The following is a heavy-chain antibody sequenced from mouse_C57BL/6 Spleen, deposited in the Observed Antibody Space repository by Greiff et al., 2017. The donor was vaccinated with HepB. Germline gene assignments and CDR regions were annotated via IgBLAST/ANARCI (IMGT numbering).Heavy chain of an antibody. J-gene: IGHJ4*01. Sequence: DVQLQESGAELVKPGASVKLSCTASGFNIKDYYMHWVKQRTEQGLEWIGRIDPEDGETKYAPKFQGKATITADTSSNTAYLQLSSLTSEDTAVYYCARFITTVVADYYYAMDYWGQGTSVTVSS. D-gene: IGHD1-1*01. CDR2: IDPEDGET. V-gene: IGHV14-2*01. CDR3: ARFITTVVADYYYAMDY. CDR1: GFNIKDYY.